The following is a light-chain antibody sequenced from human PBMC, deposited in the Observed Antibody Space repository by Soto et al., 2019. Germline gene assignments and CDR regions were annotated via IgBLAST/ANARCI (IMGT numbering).Light chain of an antibody. CDR3: QQTSAFPRT. V-gene: IGKV3-15*01. Sequence: EIVMTQSPATLSLTPGERATLSCRASQSVNSNLAWYQQKAGQAPRLLIFGTSTRATGFPARFSGSGSGTEFTLTISSLQSEDFATYYCQQTSAFPRTFGQGTKVDIK. CDR1: QSVNSN. CDR2: GTS. J-gene: IGKJ1*01.